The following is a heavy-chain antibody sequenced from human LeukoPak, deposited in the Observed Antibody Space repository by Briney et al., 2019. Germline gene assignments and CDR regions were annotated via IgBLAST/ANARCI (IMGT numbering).Heavy chain of an antibody. Sequence: GGSLRLSCAASGFPFSSYWMAWVRQAPGKGLEWVATITLDGSDSYYVDSVKGRFTVSRDNAKNSLYLQMNSLRVGDTAVFYCTTENWYVFENWGQGSLVTVSS. D-gene: IGHD1-1*01. CDR3: TTENWYVFEN. J-gene: IGHJ4*02. CDR1: GFPFSSYW. V-gene: IGHV3-7*04. CDR2: ITLDGSDS.